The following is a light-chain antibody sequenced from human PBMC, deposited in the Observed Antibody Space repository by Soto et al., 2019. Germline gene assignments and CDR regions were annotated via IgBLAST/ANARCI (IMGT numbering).Light chain of an antibody. J-gene: IGKJ2*01. CDR3: QQYNSYPYT. Sequence: DIQMTHSPSTLSASVGDRVTITCRASQSISSWLAWYQQKPGKAPKLLIYKASSLESGVPSRFSGSGSGTEFTLTISSLQPDDFATYYCQQYNSYPYTFGQGTNVDIK. V-gene: IGKV1-5*03. CDR2: KAS. CDR1: QSISSW.